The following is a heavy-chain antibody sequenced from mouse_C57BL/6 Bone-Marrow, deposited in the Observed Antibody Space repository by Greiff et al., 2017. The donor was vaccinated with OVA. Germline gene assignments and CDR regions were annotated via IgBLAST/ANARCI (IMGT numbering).Heavy chain of an antibody. J-gene: IGHJ2*01. CDR3: ARSSIYYYGSSLDYFDY. V-gene: IGHV1-52*01. CDR1: GYTFTSYW. Sequence: QVQLQQSGAELVRPGSSVKLSCKASGYTFTSYWMHWVKQRPIQGLEWIGNIDPSDSETHYNQKFKDKATLTVEKSSSTAYMQLSSLTSEDSAVYYCARSSIYYYGSSLDYFDYWGQGTTLTVSS. D-gene: IGHD1-1*01. CDR2: IDPSDSET.